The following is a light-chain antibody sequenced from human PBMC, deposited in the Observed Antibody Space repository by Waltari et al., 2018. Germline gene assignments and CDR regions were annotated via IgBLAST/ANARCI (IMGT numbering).Light chain of an antibody. V-gene: IGKV3-20*01. CDR3: QQYGSSPLYS. Sequence: EIVLTQSPGTLSLSPGERATLSCRACQSVSSDYLGWYQQKPGQAPRLLIYGASSRATGIPDRFSGSGSGTDFTLTISRLEPEDFAVYYCQQYGSSPLYSFGQGTKLEIK. CDR2: GAS. J-gene: IGKJ2*03. CDR1: QSVSSDY.